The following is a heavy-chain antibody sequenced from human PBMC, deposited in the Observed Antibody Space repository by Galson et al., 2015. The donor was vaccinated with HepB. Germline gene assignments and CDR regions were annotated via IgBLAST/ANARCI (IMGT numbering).Heavy chain of an antibody. CDR1: GFTFDDYG. J-gene: IGHJ6*03. V-gene: IGHV3-20*01. CDR3: ARSGKQLELYYYYMDV. Sequence: SLRLSCAASGFTFDDYGMSWVRQAPGKGLEWVSGINWNGGSTGYADSVKGRFTISRDNAKNSLYLQMNSLRAEDTALYHCARSGKQLELYYYYMDVWGKGTTVTVSS. D-gene: IGHD6-13*01. CDR2: INWNGGST.